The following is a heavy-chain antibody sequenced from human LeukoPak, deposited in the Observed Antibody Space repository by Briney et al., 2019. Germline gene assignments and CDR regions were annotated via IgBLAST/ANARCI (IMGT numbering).Heavy chain of an antibody. D-gene: IGHD2-21*02. CDR1: GFSISNYY. V-gene: IGHV4-4*07. CDR2: ISASGNT. CDR3: ARQGVATAIDY. J-gene: IGHJ4*02. Sequence: SETLSLTCTVSGFSISNYYWSWIRQPAGKGLEWIGRISASGNTNYNPSLKSRVTMSVDTSMNLFALKLSSVTAADTAVYYCARQGVATAIDYWGQGTLVTVSS.